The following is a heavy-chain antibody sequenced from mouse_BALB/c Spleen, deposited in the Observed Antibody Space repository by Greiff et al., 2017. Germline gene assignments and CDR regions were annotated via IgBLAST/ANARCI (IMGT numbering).Heavy chain of an antibody. Sequence: EVQLVESGGGLVKPGGSLKLSCAASGFAFSSYDMSWVRQTPEKRLEWVAYISSGGGSTYYPDTVKGRFTISRDNPKNTLFLQMTSLRSEDTAMYYCARSEVRHYAMDYWGQGTSVTVSS. J-gene: IGHJ4*01. CDR3: ARSEVRHYAMDY. V-gene: IGHV5-12-1*01. D-gene: IGHD2-14*01. CDR2: ISSGGGST. CDR1: GFAFSSYD.